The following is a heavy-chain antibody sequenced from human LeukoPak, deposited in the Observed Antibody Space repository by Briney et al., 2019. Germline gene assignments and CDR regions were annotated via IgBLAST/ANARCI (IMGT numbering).Heavy chain of an antibody. J-gene: IGHJ4*02. D-gene: IGHD1-7*01. CDR2: IYSSGSA. Sequence: SETLSLTCTVSGGSISSYYWTWIRQPAGKGLEWIGRIYSSGSANYNPSLKSRVTMSADSSKSQFSLKLSSVTAADTAVYYCARGGTGSTGFDYWGQGTLVTVSS. V-gene: IGHV4-4*07. CDR3: ARGGTGSTGFDY. CDR1: GGSISSYY.